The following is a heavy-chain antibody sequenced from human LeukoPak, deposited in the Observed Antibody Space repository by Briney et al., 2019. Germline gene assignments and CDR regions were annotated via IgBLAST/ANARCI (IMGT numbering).Heavy chain of an antibody. D-gene: IGHD6-13*01. V-gene: IGHV3-23*01. CDR2: ISGSGGST. CDR3: ARDRTGRPMGQAGPMGY. J-gene: IGHJ4*02. Sequence: GGSLRLSCAASGFTFSSYAMSWVRQAPGKGLEWVSAISGSGGSTYYADSVKGRFTISRDNSKNTLYLQMNSLRAEDTAVYYCARDRTGRPMGQAGPMGYWGQGTLVTVSS. CDR1: GFTFSSYA.